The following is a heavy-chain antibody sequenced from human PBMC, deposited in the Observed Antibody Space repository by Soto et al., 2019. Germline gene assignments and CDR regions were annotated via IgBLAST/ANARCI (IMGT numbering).Heavy chain of an antibody. Sequence: EVQVLESGGGLVQPGGSLRLSCEASGFAFTEYAMTWVRQAPGKGLEWVSSISGSGGSTWYSDSAKGRFTISSDSSKNTVYLQMRSLRADDTAVYYCAKELASAWFPLEHWGQGSLVTVSS. V-gene: IGHV3-23*01. D-gene: IGHD3-10*01. CDR1: GFAFTEYA. CDR2: ISGSGGST. CDR3: AKELASAWFPLEH. J-gene: IGHJ4*02.